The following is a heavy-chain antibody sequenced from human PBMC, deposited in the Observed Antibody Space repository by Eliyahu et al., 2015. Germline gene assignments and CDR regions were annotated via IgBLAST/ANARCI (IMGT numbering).Heavy chain of an antibody. J-gene: IGHJ6*03. D-gene: IGHD6-19*01. CDR3: ARIRDGYSSGWSINYYMDV. CDR2: IDWDDDK. V-gene: IGHV2-70*15. Sequence: QVTLRESGPALVKPTQTLTLTCTFSGFSLSTSGMCVSWIRQPPGKALEWLARIDWDDDKYYSTSLKTRLTISKDTSKNQVVLTMTNMDPVDTATYYCARIRDGYSSGWSINYYMDVWGKGTTVTVSS. CDR1: GFSLSTSGMC.